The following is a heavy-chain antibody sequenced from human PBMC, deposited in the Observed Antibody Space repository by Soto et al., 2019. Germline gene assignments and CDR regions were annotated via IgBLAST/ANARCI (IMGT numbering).Heavy chain of an antibody. CDR3: ARGAATGLGYYYYMDV. J-gene: IGHJ6*03. CDR2: IIPILGIA. CDR1: GGTFSSYT. Sequence: SVKVSCKASGGTFSSYTISWVRQAPGQGLEWMGRIIPILGIANYAQKFQGRVTITADKSTSTAYMELSSLRSEDTAVYYCARGAATGLGYYYYMDVWGKGTTVTVSS. V-gene: IGHV1-69*02. D-gene: IGHD2-15*01.